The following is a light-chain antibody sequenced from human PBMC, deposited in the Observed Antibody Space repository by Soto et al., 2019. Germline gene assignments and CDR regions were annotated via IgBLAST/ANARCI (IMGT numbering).Light chain of an antibody. Sequence: EIVLTQSPGTLSLSPGERATLSCRASQSVSSSYLAWYQQKPGQAPRLLIYGASSRATGIPDRFSGSGSGTDFTLTLSSLEPEDFAVYYCQQYGSSPTITFGQGTRLEIK. CDR2: GAS. V-gene: IGKV3-20*01. J-gene: IGKJ5*01. CDR3: QQYGSSPTIT. CDR1: QSVSSSY.